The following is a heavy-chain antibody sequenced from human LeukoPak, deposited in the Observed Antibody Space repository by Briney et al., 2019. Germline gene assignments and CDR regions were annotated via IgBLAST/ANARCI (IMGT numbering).Heavy chain of an antibody. D-gene: IGHD6-13*01. CDR3: ARGVAAAGNPGG. Sequence: PSETLPLTCAVYGGSFSGYYWSWIRQPPGKGLEWIGEINHSGSTNYNPSLKSRVAISVDTSKNQFSLKLSSVTAADTAVYYCARGVAAAGNPGGWGQGTLVTVSS. V-gene: IGHV4-34*01. J-gene: IGHJ4*02. CDR1: GGSFSGYY. CDR2: INHSGST.